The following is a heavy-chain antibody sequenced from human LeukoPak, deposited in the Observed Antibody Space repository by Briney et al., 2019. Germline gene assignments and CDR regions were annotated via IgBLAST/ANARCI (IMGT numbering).Heavy chain of an antibody. CDR3: AKAVVAATGYYFDY. D-gene: IGHD2-15*01. CDR1: GGSINNYY. CDR2: IYYSGSN. V-gene: IGHV4-59*01. J-gene: IGHJ4*02. Sequence: SETLSLTCTVSGGSINNYYWSWIRHPPGKGLEWVGYIYYSGSNNFNPSLKSRVSISVHTSQNQFSLKLSSVTAADTAVYYCAKAVVAATGYYFDYWGQGTLVTVSS.